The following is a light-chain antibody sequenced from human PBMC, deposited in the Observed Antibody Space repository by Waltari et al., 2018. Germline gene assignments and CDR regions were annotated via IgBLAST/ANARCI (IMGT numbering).Light chain of an antibody. CDR2: GAS. V-gene: IGKV1-39*01. J-gene: IGKJ2*01. CDR3: QQTYITPPAN. Sequence: DIQMTQSPSSLSASVGDRVTITCRASQTISSHLNWYQQKPGRAPKLLIYGASNLQSGVPSRFSGSGSETEFTLTINSLQPEDFASYYCQQTYITPPANFGKGTKLEIK. CDR1: QTISSH.